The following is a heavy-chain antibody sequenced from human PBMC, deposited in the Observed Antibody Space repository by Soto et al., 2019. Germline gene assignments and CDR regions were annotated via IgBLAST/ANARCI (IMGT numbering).Heavy chain of an antibody. V-gene: IGHV3-23*01. CDR2: ISGSGGST. J-gene: IGHJ4*02. Sequence: GGSLRLSCAASGFTFSSYAMSWVRQAPGKGLEWVSAISGSGGSTYYADSVKGRFTISRDNSKNTLYLQMNSLRAEDTAVYYCAKHSRSAAGATKYYFDYWGQGTLVTVSS. D-gene: IGHD6-13*01. CDR3: AKHSRSAAGATKYYFDY. CDR1: GFTFSSYA.